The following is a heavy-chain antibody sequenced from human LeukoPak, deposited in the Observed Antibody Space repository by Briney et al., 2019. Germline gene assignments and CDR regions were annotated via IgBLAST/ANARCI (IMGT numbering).Heavy chain of an antibody. V-gene: IGHV4-59*12. CDR3: ARVAAARKGYYFDY. CDR2: IYYSGST. J-gene: IGHJ4*02. D-gene: IGHD6-6*01. Sequence: PSETLSLTCTVSGGSINTYYWSWIRQPPGKGLEWIGSIYYSGSTCYNPSLKSRVTISVDTSKNQFSLKLSSVTAADTAVYYCARVAAARKGYYFDYWGQGTLVTVSS. CDR1: GGSINTYY.